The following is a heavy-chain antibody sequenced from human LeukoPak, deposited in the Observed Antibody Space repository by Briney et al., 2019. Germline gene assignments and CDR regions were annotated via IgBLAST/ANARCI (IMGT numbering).Heavy chain of an antibody. D-gene: IGHD4-17*01. V-gene: IGHV4-34*01. CDR1: GGSFSGYY. J-gene: IGHJ5*02. CDR2: INHSGST. CDR3: ARVARGDYVPFYRFDP. Sequence: NPSETLSLTCAVYGGSFSGYYWGRIRQPPGKGLEWIGEINHSGSTNYNPSLKSRVTISVDTSKNQFSLKLSSVTAADTAVYYCARVARGDYVPFYRFDPWGQGTLVTVSS.